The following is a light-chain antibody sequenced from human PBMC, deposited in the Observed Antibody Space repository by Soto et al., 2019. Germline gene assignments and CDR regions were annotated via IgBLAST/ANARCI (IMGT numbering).Light chain of an antibody. CDR3: SAFTGRNTRVV. CDR1: TSDVGGSNY. CDR2: EAS. Sequence: QSAPTQPASVSGSPGQSITISCTGTTSDVGGSNYVSWYQQHPGKAPKLIIYEASNRPSGVSNRFSGFKSGNTASLTIFGLQGEDEADYYCSAFTGRNTRVVFGGGTKLTVL. J-gene: IGLJ2*01. V-gene: IGLV2-14*01.